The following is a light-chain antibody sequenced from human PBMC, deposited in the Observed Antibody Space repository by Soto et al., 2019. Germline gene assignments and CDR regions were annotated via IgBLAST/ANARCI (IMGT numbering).Light chain of an antibody. CDR2: GAS. V-gene: IGKV3-20*01. Sequence: EIVLTQSPGTLSLSPGERATLACRASQSVSNNYLAWYQQKPGQAPRLLIYGASTRATGIPARFSGSGSGTDFTLTISRLEPEDFAVYYCQHYGYSPPFTFGPGTTVDIK. CDR1: QSVSNNY. CDR3: QHYGYSPPFT. J-gene: IGKJ3*01.